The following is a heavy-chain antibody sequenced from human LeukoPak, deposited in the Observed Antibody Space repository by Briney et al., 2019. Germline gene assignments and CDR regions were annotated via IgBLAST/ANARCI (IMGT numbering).Heavy chain of an antibody. CDR2: INSDGSST. Sequence: GGSLRLSCAASGFTFSSYWMHWVRQAPGKGLVWVSRINSDGSSTSYADSVKGRFTNSRDNAKNTLYLQMNSLRAEDTAVYYCAKRFQGFGYNSRWPEDQYFDYWGQGTLVTASS. J-gene: IGHJ4*02. CDR1: GFTFSSYW. V-gene: IGHV3-74*01. CDR3: AKRFQGFGYNSRWPEDQYFDY. D-gene: IGHD6-13*01.